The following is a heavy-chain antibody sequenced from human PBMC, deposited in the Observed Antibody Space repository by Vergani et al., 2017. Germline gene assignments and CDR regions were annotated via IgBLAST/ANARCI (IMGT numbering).Heavy chain of an antibody. Sequence: QLVESGGGWVQPGGSLRLSCVVSGFDFSSYIMNCVRQAPGRGLEWVSFVSTGTKSQTYAESVKGRFAISRDSAKNSLYLQMDSLRAEDTAVYYCAREYNSTSGLAFYFLGQGTKVTVFS. J-gene: IGHJ3*01. CDR1: GFDFSSYI. CDR3: AREYNSTSGLAFYF. CDR2: VSTGTKSQ. D-gene: IGHD2/OR15-2a*01. V-gene: IGHV3-48*01.